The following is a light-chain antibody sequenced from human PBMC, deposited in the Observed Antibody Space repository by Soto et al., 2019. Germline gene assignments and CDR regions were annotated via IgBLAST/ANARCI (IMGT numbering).Light chain of an antibody. Sequence: DIQMTQSPSTLSASVGDTVTITCRASQSISSWLAWYQQKPGKAPKLLIYKASSLESGVPSRFSGSGSGTEFILTINNLQPEDFASYFCLQVYSFPRTFGLGTKVDIK. CDR3: LQVYSFPRT. J-gene: IGKJ1*01. V-gene: IGKV1-5*03. CDR2: KAS. CDR1: QSISSW.